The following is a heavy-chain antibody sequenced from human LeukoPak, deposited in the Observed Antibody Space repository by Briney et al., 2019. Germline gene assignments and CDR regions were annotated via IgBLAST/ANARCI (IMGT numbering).Heavy chain of an antibody. D-gene: IGHD3-10*01. Sequence: ASVKVSCKASGYTFTSYDINWVRQATGQGLEWMGWMNPNSGNTGYAQKFQGRVTMTRNTSISTAYMELSSLRSEDTAVYYCARAPARMVRGVIINPLDYWGQGTLVTVSS. CDR3: ARAPARMVRGVIINPLDY. V-gene: IGHV1-8*01. CDR1: GYTFTSYD. CDR2: MNPNSGNT. J-gene: IGHJ4*02.